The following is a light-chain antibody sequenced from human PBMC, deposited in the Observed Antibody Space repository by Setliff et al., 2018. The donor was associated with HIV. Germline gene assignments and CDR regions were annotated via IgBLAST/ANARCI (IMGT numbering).Light chain of an antibody. Sequence: QSVLTQPASVSGSPGQSITISCTGTSSDVGSYNLVSWYQQHPGKAPKLMIYEVIKRPSGVSNRFSGSKSGNTASLTISGLQAGDEADYYCCSYAGSSTYVFGTGTKVTVL. J-gene: IGLJ1*01. CDR1: SSDVGSYNL. CDR3: CSYAGSSTYV. CDR2: EVI. V-gene: IGLV2-23*02.